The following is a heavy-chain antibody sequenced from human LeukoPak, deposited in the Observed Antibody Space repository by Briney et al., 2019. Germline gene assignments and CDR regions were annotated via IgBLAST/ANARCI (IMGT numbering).Heavy chain of an antibody. CDR3: FGKWDSGSASAPTFD. J-gene: IGHJ3*02. Sequence: PGGSLRLSCAASGFTFSTYGMNWVRQAPGKGLEWVSTISGSGGGTDYVKGRFTFSTDNSKNTLNMQMNSLQMNSLSRSDAFGKWDSGSASAPTFD. CDR1: GFTFSTYG. CDR2: ISGSGGG. V-gene: IGHV3-23*01. D-gene: IGHD3-10*01.